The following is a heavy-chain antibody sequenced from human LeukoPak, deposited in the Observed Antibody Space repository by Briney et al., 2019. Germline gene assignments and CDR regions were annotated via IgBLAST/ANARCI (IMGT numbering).Heavy chain of an antibody. V-gene: IGHV4-34*01. Sequence: SETLSLTCAVYGGSFSGYYWSWIRQPPGKGLEWIGEINHSGSTNYNPSLKSRVTISVDTSKNQFSLKLSSVTAADTAVYYCARDIQSWFDPWGQGSLVTVSS. J-gene: IGHJ5*02. CDR3: ARDIQSWFDP. CDR1: GGSFSGYY. D-gene: IGHD2-15*01. CDR2: INHSGST.